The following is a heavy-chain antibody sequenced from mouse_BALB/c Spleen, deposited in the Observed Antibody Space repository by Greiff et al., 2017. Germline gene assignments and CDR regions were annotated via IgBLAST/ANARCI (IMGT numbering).Heavy chain of an antibody. Sequence: VQLQQSGAELVRPGALVKLSCKASGFNIKDYYMHWVKQRPEQGLEWIGWIDPENGNTIYDPKFQGKASITADTSSNTAYLQLSSLTSEDTAVYYCANDGYSAYWGQGTLVTVSA. J-gene: IGHJ3*01. CDR2: IDPENGNT. V-gene: IGHV14-1*02. CDR3: ANDGYSAY. D-gene: IGHD2-3*01. CDR1: GFNIKDYY.